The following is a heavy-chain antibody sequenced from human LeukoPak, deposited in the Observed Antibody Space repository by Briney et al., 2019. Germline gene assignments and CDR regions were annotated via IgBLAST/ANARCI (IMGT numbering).Heavy chain of an antibody. V-gene: IGHV4-39*07. D-gene: IGHD3-22*01. Sequence: SETLSLTCTVSGGSISSTPFYWGWIRQPPGKGLEWIGEINHSGSTNYNPSLKSRVTISVATSKNQFSLKLSSVTAADTAVYYCASDGTGAGYYYDSSGYSSWGQGTLVTVSS. J-gene: IGHJ5*02. CDR3: ASDGTGAGYYYDSSGYSS. CDR2: INHSGST. CDR1: GGSISSTPFY.